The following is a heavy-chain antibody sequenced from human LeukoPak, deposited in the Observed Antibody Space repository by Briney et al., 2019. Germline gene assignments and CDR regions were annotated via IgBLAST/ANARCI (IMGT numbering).Heavy chain of an antibody. CDR2: IYYSGST. J-gene: IGHJ4*02. D-gene: IGHD6-19*01. V-gene: IGHV4-59*08. Sequence: SETLSLTCPVSGGSMSPYHWGRIRQPPGKGLEWTGYIYYSGSTNYNPSLKSRVTISVDTSKNQFSLKLSSVTAADTAIYYCARAVSGRFDYWGQGTLVTVSS. CDR1: GGSMSPYH. CDR3: ARAVSGRFDY.